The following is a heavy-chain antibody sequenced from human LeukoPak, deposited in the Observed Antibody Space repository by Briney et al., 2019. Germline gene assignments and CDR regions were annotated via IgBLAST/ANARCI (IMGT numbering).Heavy chain of an antibody. J-gene: IGHJ4*02. Sequence: GGSLRLSCAASGFTFSSYAMHLVRQAPGKGLEWVAVISYDGSNKYYADSVKGRFTISRDNSKNTLYLQMNSLRAEDTAVYYCASSQVPSVPREMVYWGQGTLVTVSS. CDR2: ISYDGSNK. CDR1: GFTFSSYA. CDR3: ASSQVPSVPREMVY. V-gene: IGHV3-30-3*01. D-gene: IGHD2-8*01.